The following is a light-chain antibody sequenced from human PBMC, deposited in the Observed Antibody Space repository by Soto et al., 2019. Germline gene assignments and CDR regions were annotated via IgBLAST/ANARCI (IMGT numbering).Light chain of an antibody. V-gene: IGKV3-15*01. J-gene: IGKJ1*01. CDR3: QQYNNWPPWT. CDR1: QSVSSN. CDR2: GAS. Sequence: ETVLTQSPATVSLSPGDRATLPCRASQSVSSNKLAWYQQKPGQAPRLLIYGASTRATGIPARFSGSGSGTEFTLTISSLQSEDFAVYYCQQYNNWPPWTFGQGTKVDI.